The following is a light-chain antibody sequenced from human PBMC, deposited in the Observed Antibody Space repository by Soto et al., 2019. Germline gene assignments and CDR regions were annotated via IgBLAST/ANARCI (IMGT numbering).Light chain of an antibody. J-gene: IGKJ2*01. CDR2: GAS. CDR1: QSVSSSY. CDR3: QLYDNSLYT. Sequence: EIVLTQFPGMLSLSPGERAALSCRASQSVSSSYLAWYQQKPGQPHRLLIYGASSRATGIPDRFSGGGSGTDFTLTISRLEPEDFAVYYCQLYDNSLYTFGQGTKLDIK. V-gene: IGKV3-20*01.